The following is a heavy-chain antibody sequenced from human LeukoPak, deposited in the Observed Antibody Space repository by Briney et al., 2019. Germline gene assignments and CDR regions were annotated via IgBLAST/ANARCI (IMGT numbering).Heavy chain of an antibody. D-gene: IGHD3-3*02. J-gene: IGHJ4*02. Sequence: GATVKISCKASGYTFTDYYMHWVQQAPGKGLEWMGRVDPEDGETIYAEKFQGRVTMTTDISTSTAYMELRSLRSDDTAVYYCARRNPYIFGGGTGYWGQGTLVTVSS. V-gene: IGHV1-69-2*01. CDR1: GYTFTDYY. CDR3: ARRNPYIFGGGTGY. CDR2: VDPEDGET.